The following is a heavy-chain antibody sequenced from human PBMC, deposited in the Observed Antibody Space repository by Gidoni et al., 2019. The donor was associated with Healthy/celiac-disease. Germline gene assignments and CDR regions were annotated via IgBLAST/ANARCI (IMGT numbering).Heavy chain of an antibody. CDR3: ARARAGPVYYYDSSGYYGD. V-gene: IGHV3-11*05. CDR1: GFTFSDYY. Sequence: QVQLVESGGGLVKPGGSLRLSCAASGFTFSDYYMSWIRQAPGKGLEWVSYISSSSSYTNYADSVKGRFTISRDNAKNSLYLQMNSLRAEDTAVYYCARARAGPVYYYDSSGYYGDWGQGTLVTVSS. CDR2: ISSSSSYT. D-gene: IGHD3-22*01. J-gene: IGHJ4*02.